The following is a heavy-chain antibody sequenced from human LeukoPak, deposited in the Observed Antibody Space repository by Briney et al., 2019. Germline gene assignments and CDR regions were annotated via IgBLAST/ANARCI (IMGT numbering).Heavy chain of an antibody. J-gene: IGHJ3*02. D-gene: IGHD6-13*01. Sequence: SGTLSLTCAVYGGSISSSNCWSWVRQPPGKGLEWIGEIYHSGSTNYNPSLRSRVTISVDKSKNQFSLKLSSVTAADTAVYYCASTTKVLSRGSASDIWGQGTMVTVSS. CDR3: ASTTKVLSRGSASDI. CDR1: GGSISSSNC. CDR2: IYHSGST. V-gene: IGHV4-4*02.